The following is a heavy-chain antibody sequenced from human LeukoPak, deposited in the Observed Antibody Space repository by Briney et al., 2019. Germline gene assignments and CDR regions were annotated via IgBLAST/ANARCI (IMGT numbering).Heavy chain of an antibody. CDR1: GHTLTELA. Sequence: ASVRVSCKASGHTLTELAIHWVRQAPGKGLEWMGGFDPEDGQTIYAQKFQGRVTVTEVTSTDTAYMELSSLGSEDTAVYYCATEGGRGYYLYWGQGTLVTVSS. D-gene: IGHD2/OR15-2a*01. CDR3: ATEGGRGYYLY. CDR2: FDPEDGQT. V-gene: IGHV1-24*01. J-gene: IGHJ4*02.